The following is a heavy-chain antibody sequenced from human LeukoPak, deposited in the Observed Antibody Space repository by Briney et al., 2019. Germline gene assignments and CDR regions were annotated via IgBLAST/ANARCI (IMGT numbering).Heavy chain of an antibody. D-gene: IGHD2-2*01. V-gene: IGHV1-18*01. CDR3: ARGGGIVVVPADHFDY. Sequence: ASVKVSCKASGYTFTSYGISWVRQAPGQGLEWMGWISAYNGNTNYAQKLQGRVTMTTDTSPSTAYMELRSLRSDDTAVYYCARGGGIVVVPADHFDYWGQGTLVTVSS. CDR2: ISAYNGNT. J-gene: IGHJ4*02. CDR1: GYTFTSYG.